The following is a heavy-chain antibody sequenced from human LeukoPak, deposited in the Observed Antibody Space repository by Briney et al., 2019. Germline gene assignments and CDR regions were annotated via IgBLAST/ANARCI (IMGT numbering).Heavy chain of an antibody. Sequence: PSETLSLTCAVYGGSFSGYYWSWIRQPPGKGLEWIGEINHSGSTNYNPSLKSRVTISVDTSKNQFSLKLSSVTAADTAVYYCARHWPKMGEPYSNYYDSSGPHYPGKTDYWGQGTLVTVSS. J-gene: IGHJ4*02. D-gene: IGHD3-22*01. CDR2: INHSGST. V-gene: IGHV4-34*01. CDR1: GGSFSGYY. CDR3: ARHWPKMGEPYSNYYDSSGPHYPGKTDY.